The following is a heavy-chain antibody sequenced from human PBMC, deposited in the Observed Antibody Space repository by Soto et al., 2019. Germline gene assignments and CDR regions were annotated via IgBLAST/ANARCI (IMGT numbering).Heavy chain of an antibody. CDR2: ISGSGGST. CDR3: AKDQRWLQSRLDY. D-gene: IGHD5-12*01. V-gene: IGHV3-23*01. Sequence: GGSLRLSCAASAFTFSSYAMSWVRQAPGKGLEWVSAISGSGGSTYYADSVKGRFTISRDNSKNTLYLQMNSLRAEDTAVYYCAKDQRWLQSRLDYWGQGTLVTVSS. J-gene: IGHJ4*02. CDR1: AFTFSSYA.